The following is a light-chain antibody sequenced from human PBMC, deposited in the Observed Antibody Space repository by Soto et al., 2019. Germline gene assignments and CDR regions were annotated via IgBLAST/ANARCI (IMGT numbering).Light chain of an antibody. CDR3: SSYTSSSVV. Sequence: QSALTQPASVSGSPGQSIPISCTGTSSDVGGYNYVSWYQQHPGKAPKLMIYDVSNRPSGVSNRFSGSKSSNTASLTISGLQAEDEADYYCSSYTSSSVVFGGGTKLTVL. V-gene: IGLV2-14*01. CDR2: DVS. J-gene: IGLJ2*01. CDR1: SSDVGGYNY.